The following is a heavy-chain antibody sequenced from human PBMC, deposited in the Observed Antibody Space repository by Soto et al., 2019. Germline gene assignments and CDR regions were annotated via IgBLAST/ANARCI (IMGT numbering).Heavy chain of an antibody. Sequence: ASVKVSCKASGYTFSNFGISWVRQAPGQGLEWMGWISPYNGNTNYAQILQGRVTMTTDTSTSTAYMELTSLRSDDTAVYFCARVNPVRNDSTGLPIFISLGEGILVSVS. J-gene: IGHJ5*02. CDR3: ARVNPVRNDSTGLPIFIS. CDR1: GYTFSNFG. V-gene: IGHV1-18*01. CDR2: ISPYNGNT. D-gene: IGHD3-22*01.